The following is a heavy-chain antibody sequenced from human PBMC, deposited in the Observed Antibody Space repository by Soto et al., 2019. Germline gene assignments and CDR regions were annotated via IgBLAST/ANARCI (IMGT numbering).Heavy chain of an antibody. CDR2: ISAYNGNT. CDR3: ARIDYYDSSGYYRDY. Sequence: ASVKVSCKASGYTFTSYGISWVRQAPGQGLEWMGWISAYNGNTNYAQKLQGRVTMTTDTSTSTAYMELRSLRSDDTAVYYCARIDYYDSSGYYRDYWGQGTLVPVSS. D-gene: IGHD3-22*01. CDR1: GYTFTSYG. J-gene: IGHJ4*02. V-gene: IGHV1-18*01.